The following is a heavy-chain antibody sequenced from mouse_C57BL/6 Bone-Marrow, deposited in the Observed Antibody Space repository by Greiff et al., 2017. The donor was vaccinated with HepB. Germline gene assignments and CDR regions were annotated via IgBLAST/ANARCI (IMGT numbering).Heavy chain of an antibody. CDR3: TTVYYGSRYAMDY. V-gene: IGHV14-4*01. CDR1: GFNIKDDY. Sequence: EVQLQQSGAELVRPGASVKLSCTASGFNIKDDYMHWVKQRPEKGLEWIGWLDPENGDTEYASKFQGKATITADTSSNTAYLQLSSLTSEDTAVYYCTTVYYGSRYAMDYWGQGTSVTVSS. CDR2: LDPENGDT. D-gene: IGHD1-1*01. J-gene: IGHJ4*01.